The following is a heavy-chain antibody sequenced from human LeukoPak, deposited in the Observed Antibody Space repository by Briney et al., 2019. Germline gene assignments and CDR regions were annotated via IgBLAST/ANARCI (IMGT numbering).Heavy chain of an antibody. D-gene: IGHD4-11*01. Sequence: SETLSLTCTVSGGSINSTRYYWGWIHQPPGKGLEWIGSIYYSGDTHYNPSLRGRVTISVDTSKNQFSLRMHSMTAADTSFYYCATGSMTTRYYYYFHMDVWGTGTTVTVSS. V-gene: IGHV4-39*01. CDR1: GGSINSTRYY. CDR2: IYYSGDT. CDR3: ATGSMTTRYYYYFHMDV. J-gene: IGHJ6*03.